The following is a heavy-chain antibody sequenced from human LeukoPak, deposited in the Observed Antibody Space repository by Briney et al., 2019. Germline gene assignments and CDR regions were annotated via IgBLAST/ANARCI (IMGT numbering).Heavy chain of an antibody. CDR3: AKGSYGSGTYGSFDY. D-gene: IGHD3-10*01. CDR2: IRGTGDST. V-gene: IGHV3-23*01. Sequence: GGSLRLSCAASGFTFSSYAMHWVRQAPGKGLEWVSVIRGTGDSTYYADSVKGRFTISRDNSKNTLYLQMNSLRAEDTAVYYCAKGSYGSGTYGSFDYWGQGTLVTVSS. J-gene: IGHJ4*02. CDR1: GFTFSSYA.